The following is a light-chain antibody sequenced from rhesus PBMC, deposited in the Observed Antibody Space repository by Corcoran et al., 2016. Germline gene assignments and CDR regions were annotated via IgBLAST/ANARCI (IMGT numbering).Light chain of an antibody. CDR1: QGISSW. Sequence: DIQMTQSPSSLSASVGDRVTITCRASQGISSWLAWYQQKPGKAPKLLIYKAARLQSGVPSRFSGSGSGTDFTLTSSSLQPEDCATYYCQQYNSAPRTFGQGTKVEIK. CDR3: QQYNSAPRT. J-gene: IGKJ1*01. V-gene: IGKV1-21*01. CDR2: KAA.